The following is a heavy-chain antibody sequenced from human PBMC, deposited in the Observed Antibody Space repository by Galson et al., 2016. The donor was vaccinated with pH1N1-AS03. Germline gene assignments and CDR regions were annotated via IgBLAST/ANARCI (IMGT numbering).Heavy chain of an antibody. D-gene: IGHD3-16*02. V-gene: IGHV3-33*01. CDR3: ARDRHYYDYIWGTYRYDWYFDL. J-gene: IGHJ2*01. CDR2: IWHDGSEK. Sequence: QTPGKGLEWVAVIWHDGSEKYYADSVKGRFTISRDNSKNTLYLQMNSLRAEDTAVYYCARDRHYYDYIWGTYRYDWYFDLWGRGTLVTVSS.